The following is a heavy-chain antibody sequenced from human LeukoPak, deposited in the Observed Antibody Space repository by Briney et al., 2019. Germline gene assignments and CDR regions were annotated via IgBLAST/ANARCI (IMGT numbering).Heavy chain of an antibody. CDR1: GYTFTGYY. J-gene: IGHJ3*02. V-gene: IGHV1-2*02. CDR3: ARSIAGSSWKGEGDAFDI. CDR2: INPNSGGT. Sequence: ASVKVSCKASGYTFTGYYMHWVRQAPGQGLEWMGWINPNSGGTNYAQKFQGRVTMTRDTSISTAYMELSRLRSDDTAVYYCARSIAGSSWKGEGDAFDIWGQGTMVTVSS. D-gene: IGHD6-13*01.